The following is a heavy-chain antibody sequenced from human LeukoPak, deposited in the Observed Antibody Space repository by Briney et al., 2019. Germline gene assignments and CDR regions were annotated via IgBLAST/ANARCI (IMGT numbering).Heavy chain of an antibody. CDR1: GDSLSSNSAA. V-gene: IGHV6-1*01. D-gene: IGHD7-27*01. CDR2: TYYRSKWYN. CDR3: ARALGRKAFDI. J-gene: IGHJ3*02. Sequence: SQTLSLTCALSGDSLSSNSAAWSSIRQSPSRGLEWLGRTYYRSKWYNDYAVSVKSRITINPDTSKNHFSLQLNSVTPEDTAVYYCARALGRKAFDIWGQGTMVTVSS.